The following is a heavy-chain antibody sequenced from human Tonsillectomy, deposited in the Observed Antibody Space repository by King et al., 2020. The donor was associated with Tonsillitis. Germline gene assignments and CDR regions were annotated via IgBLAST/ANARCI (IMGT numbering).Heavy chain of an antibody. CDR1: GFNFDDYA. J-gene: IGHJ3*02. CDR2: ISWNNDNI. V-gene: IGHV3-9*01. D-gene: IGHD2-15*01. CDR3: AKAKPVGYCCGVSCRGACDI. Sequence: VQLVESGGGLVQPGRSLRLSCVGSGFNFDDYAMHWVRQAPGKGLEWVSGISWNNDNIGYADSVQGRFTTSRDKVKNSLFLQMNALRPEDTAMYFCAKAKPVGYCCGVSCRGACDIGGLGKMVNVSS.